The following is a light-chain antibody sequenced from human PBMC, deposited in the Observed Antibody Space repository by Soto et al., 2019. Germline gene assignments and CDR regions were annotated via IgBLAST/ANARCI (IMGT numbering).Light chain of an antibody. CDR1: QSVSYSSNNKNY. V-gene: IGKV4-1*01. Sequence: DIVMTQSPDSLAVSLGERATINCKSSQSVSYSSNNKNYLAWYQQKPGQPPKLLIYWASTRESGVTDRFSGSGSGTDFTLTISSLQAEDVAVYYCQQYYRPWTFGQGTKVEIK. CDR3: QQYYRPWT. CDR2: WAS. J-gene: IGKJ1*01.